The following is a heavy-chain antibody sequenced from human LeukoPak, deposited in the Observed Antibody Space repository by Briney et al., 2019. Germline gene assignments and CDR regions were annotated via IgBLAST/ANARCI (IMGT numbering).Heavy chain of an antibody. CDR1: GFTVSSKY. Sequence: GGSLRLSCAASGFTVSSKYMGWVRQAPGKGLEWVSVIYSGDSTQYADSVKGRFTISRDNSKNTLYLQINSLRADDTAMYYCARSEQWLAWNYWGQGTLVTVSS. CDR2: IYSGDST. D-gene: IGHD6-19*01. J-gene: IGHJ4*02. CDR3: ARSEQWLAWNY. V-gene: IGHV3-53*01.